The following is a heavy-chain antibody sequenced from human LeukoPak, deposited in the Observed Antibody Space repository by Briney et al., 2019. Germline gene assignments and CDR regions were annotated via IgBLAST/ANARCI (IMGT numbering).Heavy chain of an antibody. Sequence: TGGSLRLSCAASRFTLSTYWMSWVRQAPGKGLEWVANIKQDGSQLHYRDSVKGRFTISRDNAKNSLYLQMNSLRAEDTAIYFCVRDFTPTLSYGDSYNAYDGLDIWGQGTMVTVSS. D-gene: IGHD2-21*02. CDR2: IKQDGSQL. CDR1: RFTLSTYW. V-gene: IGHV3-7*03. J-gene: IGHJ3*02. CDR3: VRDFTPTLSYGDSYNAYDGLDI.